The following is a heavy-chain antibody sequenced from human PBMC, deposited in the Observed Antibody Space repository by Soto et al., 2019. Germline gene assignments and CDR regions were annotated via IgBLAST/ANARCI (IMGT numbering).Heavy chain of an antibody. CDR1: GYSFTSYW. CDR3: ARDLQQLVGFDP. CDR2: IDPSDSYT. V-gene: IGHV5-10-1*01. Sequence: GESLKISCKGSGYSFTSYWMSWVRQMPGKGLEWMGRIDPSDSYTNYSPSFQGHVTISADKSISTAYLQWSSLKASDTAMYYCARDLQQLVGFDPWGQGTLVTVYS. D-gene: IGHD6-13*01. J-gene: IGHJ5*02.